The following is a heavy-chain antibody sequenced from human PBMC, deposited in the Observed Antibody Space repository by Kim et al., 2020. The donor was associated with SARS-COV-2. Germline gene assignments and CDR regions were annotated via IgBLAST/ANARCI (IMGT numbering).Heavy chain of an antibody. CDR1: GGTFSSYA. Sequence: SVKVSCKASGGTFSSYAISWVRQAPGQGLEWMGGIIPIFGTTNYAQKFQGRVTITADESMSTAYMELSSLRSEDTAVYYCAGTMITFGGVMGYFDYWGQGTLVTVSS. CDR3: AGTMITFGGVMGYFDY. J-gene: IGHJ4*02. CDR2: IIPIFGTT. V-gene: IGHV1-69*13. D-gene: IGHD3-16*01.